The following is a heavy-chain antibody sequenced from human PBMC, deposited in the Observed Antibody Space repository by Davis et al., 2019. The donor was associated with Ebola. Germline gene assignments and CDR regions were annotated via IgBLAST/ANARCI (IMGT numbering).Heavy chain of an antibody. D-gene: IGHD7-27*01. CDR1: GGSISSGGYS. J-gene: IGHJ4*02. V-gene: IGHV4-30-4*07. CDR2: IYYSGST. Sequence: MPSETLSLTCAVSGGSISSGGYSWSWIRQPPGKGLEWIGYIYYSGSTYYNPSLKSRLTISVDTSKNQFSLKLSSVTAADTAVYYCARRRRQTGEPVDYWGQGTLVTVSS. CDR3: ARRRRQTGEPVDY.